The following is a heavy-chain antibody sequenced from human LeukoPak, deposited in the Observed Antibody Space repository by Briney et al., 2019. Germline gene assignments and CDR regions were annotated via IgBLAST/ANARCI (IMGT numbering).Heavy chain of an antibody. Sequence: SVKVSCKASGGTFSSKDITWVRQAPGQGLEWVGGMTPTSGTGNTAQKFQGRVAVTADESTTTVYMELSSLRSEDTAVYYCARIRYSSSLNFDYWGQGTLVTVSS. CDR3: ARIRYSSSLNFDY. CDR1: GGTFSSKD. J-gene: IGHJ4*02. CDR2: MTPTSGTG. V-gene: IGHV1-69*13. D-gene: IGHD6-13*01.